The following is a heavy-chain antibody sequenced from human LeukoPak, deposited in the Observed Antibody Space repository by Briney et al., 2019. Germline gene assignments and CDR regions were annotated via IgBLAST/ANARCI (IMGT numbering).Heavy chain of an antibody. J-gene: IGHJ4*02. CDR1: GGTFSSYA. V-gene: IGHV1-18*01. Sequence: ASVKVSCRASGGTFSSYAISWVRQAPGQGLEWMGWISAYNGNTNYAQKLQGRVTMTTDTSTSTAYMELRSLRSDDTAVYYCARASNWWLAHNYWGQGTLVTVSS. CDR3: ARASNWWLAHNY. CDR2: ISAYNGNT. D-gene: IGHD5-12*01.